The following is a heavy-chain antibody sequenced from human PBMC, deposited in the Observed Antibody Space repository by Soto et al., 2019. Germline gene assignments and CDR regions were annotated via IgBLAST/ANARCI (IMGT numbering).Heavy chain of an antibody. CDR3: ARDPRAIVVVPAAPHFDY. CDR2: ISAYNGNT. D-gene: IGHD2-2*01. V-gene: IGHV1-18*01. CDR1: GYTFTSYG. J-gene: IGHJ4*02. Sequence: QVQLVQSGDEVKKPGASVKVSCKASGYTFTSYGISWVRQAPGQGLEWMGWISAYNGNTNYAQKLQGRVTMTTDTSTSTAYMELRSLRSDDTAVYYCARDPRAIVVVPAAPHFDYWGQGTLVTVSS.